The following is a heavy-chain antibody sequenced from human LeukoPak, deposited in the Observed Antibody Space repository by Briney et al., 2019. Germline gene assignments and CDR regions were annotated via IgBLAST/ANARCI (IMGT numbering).Heavy chain of an antibody. J-gene: IGHJ6*03. CDR1: GFTFSSYG. D-gene: IGHD6-13*01. Sequence: PGGSLRLSCAVSGFTFSSYGMSWVRQAPGKGLEWVSAISGSGGSTYYADSVKGRFTISRDNSKNTLYLQMNSLRAEDTAVYYCARDVAAGTGYMDVWGKGTTVTISS. CDR3: ARDVAAGTGYMDV. CDR2: ISGSGGST. V-gene: IGHV3-23*01.